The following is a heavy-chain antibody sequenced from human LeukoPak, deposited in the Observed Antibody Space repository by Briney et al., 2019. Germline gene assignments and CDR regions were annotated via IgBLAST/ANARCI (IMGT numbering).Heavy chain of an antibody. D-gene: IGHD2/OR15-2a*01. CDR2: IKQEGIER. J-gene: IGHJ4*02. V-gene: IGHV3-7*01. CDR3: ARDFQNIATDF. CDR1: GFTFRSYW. Sequence: PGGSLRLSSVASGFTFRSYWMTWVRQAQGKGLEWVANIKQEGIERSYVDSVKGRFTISRDDAKNSLYLQMNSLRAEDTAVYFCARDFQNIATDFWGRGTPVTVSS.